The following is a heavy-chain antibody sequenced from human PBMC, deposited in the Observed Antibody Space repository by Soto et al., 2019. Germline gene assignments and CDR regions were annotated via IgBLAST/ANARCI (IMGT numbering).Heavy chain of an antibody. Sequence: PGGSLRLSCAASGFTVSSNYMSWVRQAPGKGLEWVSVISGSGGSTYYADSVKGRFTISRDNSKNTLYLQMNSLRAEDTAVYYCAKEPEPGDDYWGQGTLVTVSS. V-gene: IGHV3-23*01. J-gene: IGHJ4*02. CDR3: AKEPEPGDDY. CDR1: GFTVSSNY. D-gene: IGHD4-17*01. CDR2: ISGSGGST.